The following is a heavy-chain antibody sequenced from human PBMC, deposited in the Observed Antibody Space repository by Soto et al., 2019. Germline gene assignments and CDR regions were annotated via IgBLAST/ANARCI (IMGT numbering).Heavy chain of an antibody. D-gene: IGHD3-3*01. CDR3: ARVAADAYWSGYDDY. V-gene: IGHV4-59*01. CDR1: GGSISNYH. CDR2: ISYKGST. Sequence: QEQLQESGPRLVKPSETLSLTCSVSGGSISNYHWSWIRQPPGKGLEWIGYISYKGSTNYSPSLKSRVTMLLATSKKQFSLKLSSVTAADTAVYYCARVAADAYWSGYDDYWGQGTLVTVSS. J-gene: IGHJ4*02.